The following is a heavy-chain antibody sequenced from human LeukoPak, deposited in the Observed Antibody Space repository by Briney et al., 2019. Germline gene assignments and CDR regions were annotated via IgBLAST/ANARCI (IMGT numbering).Heavy chain of an antibody. V-gene: IGHV1-8*03. CDR1: GYTFTSYD. Sequence: ASVKVSCKASGYTFTSYDINWVRQATGQGLEWKGWMNPNSGNTGYAQKFQGRVTITRNTSISTAYMELSSLRSEDTAVYYCARAYRSSIAARLSFGYWGQGTLVTVSS. J-gene: IGHJ4*02. CDR3: ARAYRSSIAARLSFGY. D-gene: IGHD6-6*01. CDR2: MNPNSGNT.